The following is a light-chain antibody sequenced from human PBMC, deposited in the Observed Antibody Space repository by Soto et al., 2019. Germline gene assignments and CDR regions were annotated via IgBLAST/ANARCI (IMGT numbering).Light chain of an antibody. V-gene: IGLV2-23*01. J-gene: IGLJ1*01. CDR2: DDT. CDR1: VGL. Sequence: QSALTQPASVSGSPGQSITISCTGTVGLVSWYQQHPGKVPKLIIYDDTKRPSGVASSFSGSKSGNTASLTISGVQTEDEAHYYCCLYVGYRTYVFGTGTKLTVL. CDR3: CLYVGYRTYV.